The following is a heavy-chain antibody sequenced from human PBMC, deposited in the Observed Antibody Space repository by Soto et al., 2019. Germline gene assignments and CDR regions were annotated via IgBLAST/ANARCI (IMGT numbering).Heavy chain of an antibody. Sequence: QVQLVQSGAEVKKPGSSVKVSCKASGGTFSSYAISWVRQAPGQGLEWMGGIIPIFGTANYAQKFQGRVTITADESTSTAYMELSSLRSEDTAVYYCARLLYYYDSATGRNIWFDPWGQGTLVTVSS. D-gene: IGHD3-22*01. V-gene: IGHV1-69*01. CDR1: GGTFSSYA. CDR3: ARLLYYYDSATGRNIWFDP. J-gene: IGHJ5*02. CDR2: IIPIFGTA.